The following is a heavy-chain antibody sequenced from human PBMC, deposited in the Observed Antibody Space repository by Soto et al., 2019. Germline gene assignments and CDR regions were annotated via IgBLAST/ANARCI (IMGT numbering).Heavy chain of an antibody. CDR3: AKDHGSLSNDYYYMDV. CDR1: GFAFSNYG. J-gene: IGHJ6*03. V-gene: IGHV3-30*18. Sequence: GGSLRLSCAASGFAFSNYGIHWVRQASGKGLEWVAVISYDGSHAYYADSVKGRLTFSRDNSKNTLYLQMNSLGAEDTAVYYCAKDHGSLSNDYYYMDVWGKGTTVTVSS. CDR2: ISYDGSHA. D-gene: IGHD3-16*01.